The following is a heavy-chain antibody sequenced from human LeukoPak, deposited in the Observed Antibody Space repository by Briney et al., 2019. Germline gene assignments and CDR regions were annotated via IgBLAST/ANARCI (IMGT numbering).Heavy chain of an antibody. CDR3: ASGKDSMGFEAFDI. D-gene: IGHD3-22*01. J-gene: IGHJ3*02. CDR2: ISYDGSNK. CDR1: GFTFSSYG. Sequence: QVQLVESGGGVVQPGRSLRLSCAASGFTFSSYGMHWVRQAPGKGLEWVAVISYDGSNKYYADSVKGRFTISRDNSKNTLYLQMNSLRAEDPAVYYCASGKDSMGFEAFDIWGQGTMVTVSS. V-gene: IGHV3-30*03.